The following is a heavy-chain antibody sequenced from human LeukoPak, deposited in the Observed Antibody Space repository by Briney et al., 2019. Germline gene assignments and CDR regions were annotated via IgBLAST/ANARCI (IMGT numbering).Heavy chain of an antibody. J-gene: IGHJ4*02. Sequence: GGSLRLSCAASGFTFSSYSMNWVRQAPGKGLVWVSRINSDGSSTIYADSVKGRFTISRDNAKNTLYLQMNSLRADDTAVYYCARGGVYSTSAVDYWGQGTLVTVSS. CDR3: ARGGVYSTSAVDY. V-gene: IGHV3-74*01. D-gene: IGHD6-6*01. CDR2: INSDGSST. CDR1: GFTFSSYS.